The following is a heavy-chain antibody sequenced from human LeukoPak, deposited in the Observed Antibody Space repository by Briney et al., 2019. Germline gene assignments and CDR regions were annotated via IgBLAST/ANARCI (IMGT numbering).Heavy chain of an antibody. V-gene: IGHV1-2*02. CDR3: ARERVVGHSAFDY. CDR1: GYTFTSYY. CDR2: INPNSGGT. J-gene: IGHJ4*02. D-gene: IGHD2-15*01. Sequence: GASVKVSCKASGYTFTSYYMHWVRQAPGQGLEWMGWINPNSGGTNYAQKFQGRVTLTRDTSISTAYIELNRLRSDDTAVYYCARERVVGHSAFDYWGQGTLVTVSS.